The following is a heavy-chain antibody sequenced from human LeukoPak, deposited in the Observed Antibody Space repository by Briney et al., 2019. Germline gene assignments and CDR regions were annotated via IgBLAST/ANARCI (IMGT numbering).Heavy chain of an antibody. CDR3: ARVPGSYLWFDP. J-gene: IGHJ5*02. CDR2: IIPIFGTA. V-gene: IGHV1-69*13. D-gene: IGHD1-26*01. Sequence: SVKVSCKASGGTFSSYAVSWVRQAPGQGLEWMGGIIPIFGTANYAQKFQGRVTITADESTSTAYMELSSLRSEDTAVYYCARVPGSYLWFDPWGQGTLVTVSS. CDR1: GGTFSSYA.